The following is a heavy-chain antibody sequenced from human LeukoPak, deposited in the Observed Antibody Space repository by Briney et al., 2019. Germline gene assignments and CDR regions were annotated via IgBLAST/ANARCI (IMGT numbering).Heavy chain of an antibody. CDR1: GFTFRSYA. CDR3: AKDSAWFGELFPSEFDY. CDR2: ISGSGGST. Sequence: GGSLRLSCAASGFTFRSYAMSWVRQAPGKGLEWVSAISGSGGSTYYADSVKGRFTISRDNSKNTLYLQMNSLRAEDTAVYYCAKDSAWFGELFPSEFDYWGQGTLVTVSS. D-gene: IGHD3-10*01. J-gene: IGHJ4*02. V-gene: IGHV3-23*01.